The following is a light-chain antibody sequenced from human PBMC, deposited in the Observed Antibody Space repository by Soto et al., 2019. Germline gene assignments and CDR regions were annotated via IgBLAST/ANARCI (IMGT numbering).Light chain of an antibody. CDR1: SSDVGGSNY. J-gene: IGLJ2*01. CDR2: EFS. V-gene: IGLV2-14*01. Sequence: QSVLTQPASVSGSPGQSITISCTGTSSDVGGSNYVSWYQQHPGKAHKLIIFEFSNRPSGVSNRFSGSKSGNTASLTISGLRAEDEADYYCSSYTTTNTLEGVFGGGTKLTVL. CDR3: SSYTTTNTLEGV.